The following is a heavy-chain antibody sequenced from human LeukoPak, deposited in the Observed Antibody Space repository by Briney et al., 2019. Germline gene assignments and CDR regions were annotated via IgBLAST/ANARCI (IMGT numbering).Heavy chain of an antibody. CDR1: GGSISSYY. D-gene: IGHD1-26*01. Sequence: SETLSLTCTVSGGSISSYYWSWIRQPPGKGLEWIGYIYYSGSTNYNSSLKSRVTISVDTSKNQFSLKLSSVTAADTAVYYCARDSYVGAWDHWGQGTLVTVSS. J-gene: IGHJ4*02. CDR2: IYYSGST. CDR3: ARDSYVGAWDH. V-gene: IGHV4-59*01.